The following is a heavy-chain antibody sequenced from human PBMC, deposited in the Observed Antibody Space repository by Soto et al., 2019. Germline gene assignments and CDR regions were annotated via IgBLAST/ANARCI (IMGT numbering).Heavy chain of an antibody. D-gene: IGHD3-3*01. CDR3: AKGSSYDFWSTYFDF. V-gene: IGHV3-23*01. CDR2: ISGSGGSV. Sequence: GSLRLSCAASGFTLNSYAMGWVRQAPGKGLEWVSAISGSGGSVYYADSVKGRFGISRDTSKNTLFLQMNSLRAEDTAVYYCAKGSSYDFWSTYFDFWGQGTLVTVSS. J-gene: IGHJ4*02. CDR1: GFTLNSYA.